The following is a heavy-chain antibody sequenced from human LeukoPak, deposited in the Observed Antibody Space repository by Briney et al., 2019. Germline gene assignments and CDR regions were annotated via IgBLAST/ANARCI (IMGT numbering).Heavy chain of an antibody. D-gene: IGHD3-10*01. CDR1: GFTFRTYS. J-gene: IGHJ4*02. V-gene: IGHV3-21*05. Sequence: GGSLRLSCAASGFTFRTYSLNWVRQAPGKGLEWVSYISKSNNIYYADSVRGRFTISRDNAKSSLYLQMNSLRAEDTAVYYCAKDLFTYGSGSYPIGDWGQGTLVTVSS. CDR3: AKDLFTYGSGSYPIGD. CDR2: ISKSNNI.